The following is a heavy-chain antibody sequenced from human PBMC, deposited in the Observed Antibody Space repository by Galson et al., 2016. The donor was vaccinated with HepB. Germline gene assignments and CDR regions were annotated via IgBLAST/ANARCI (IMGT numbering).Heavy chain of an antibody. Sequence: SLRLSCAASGFPFNDYAMSWVRQAPGKGLEWVANIRQDGNEKYYVDSVKGRFTTSRDNAKNSLYLQMNSLRDEDTAVYYCAGDGSGWSLYWGQGTLVTVSS. CDR1: GFPFNDYA. J-gene: IGHJ4*02. CDR2: IRQDGNEK. CDR3: AGDGSGWSLY. V-gene: IGHV3-7*03. D-gene: IGHD6-19*01.